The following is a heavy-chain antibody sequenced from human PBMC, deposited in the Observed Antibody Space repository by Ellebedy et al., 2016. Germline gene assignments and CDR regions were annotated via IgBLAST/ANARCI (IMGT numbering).Heavy chain of an antibody. CDR2: MSGDKSER. CDR3: AGSSGWVFDY. CDR1: GLTFSRSW. J-gene: IGHJ4*02. D-gene: IGHD6-19*01. V-gene: IGHV3-7*01. Sequence: GESLKISCVASGLTFSRSWMNWVRQAPGKGLEWVANMSGDKSERYYVDSVKGRFTISRDDAKNSLYLQMNSLRAEDTGVYYCAGSSGWVFDYWGQGTLVTVSS.